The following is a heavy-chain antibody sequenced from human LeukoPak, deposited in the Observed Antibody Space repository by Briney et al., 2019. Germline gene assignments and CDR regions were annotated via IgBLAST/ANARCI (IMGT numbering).Heavy chain of an antibody. CDR2: ISYDGSSK. J-gene: IGHJ6*02. V-gene: IGHV3-30*18. CDR1: GFTFSSYG. CDR3: AKDLLLWFGELFSFGMDV. D-gene: IGHD3-10*01. Sequence: GGSLRLSCAASGFTFSSYGMHWVRQAPGKGLEWVAVISYDGSSKYYADSVKGRFTISRDNSKNTLYLQMNSLRAEDTAVYYCAKDLLLWFGELFSFGMDVWGQGTTVTVSS.